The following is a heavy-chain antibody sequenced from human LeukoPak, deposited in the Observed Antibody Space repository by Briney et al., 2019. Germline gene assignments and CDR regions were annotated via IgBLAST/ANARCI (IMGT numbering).Heavy chain of an antibody. V-gene: IGHV4-34*01. J-gene: IGHJ4*02. D-gene: IGHD3-22*01. CDR3: ARGPSSGYYFDY. CDR2: INHSRST. Sequence: SETLSPTCTVSGGSISSYYWSWIRQPPGKGLEWIGEINHSRSTNYNPSLKSRVTISVDTSKNQFSLKLSSVTAADTAVYYCARGPSSGYYFDYWGQGTLVTVSS. CDR1: GGSISSYY.